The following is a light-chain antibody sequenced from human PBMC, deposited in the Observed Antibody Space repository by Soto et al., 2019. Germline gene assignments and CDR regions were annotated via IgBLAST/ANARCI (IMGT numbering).Light chain of an antibody. Sequence: AIQMTQSPSSLSASVGDRVTITCRASQSIGTELGWYQQRPGKAPRLLIYGTSTLQYGVPSRFSGSGSDTDFTLIISSLQPQDFAAYYCLQDSSYPRTFGQGTKVEIK. V-gene: IGKV1-6*01. CDR3: LQDSSYPRT. CDR2: GTS. J-gene: IGKJ1*01. CDR1: QSIGTE.